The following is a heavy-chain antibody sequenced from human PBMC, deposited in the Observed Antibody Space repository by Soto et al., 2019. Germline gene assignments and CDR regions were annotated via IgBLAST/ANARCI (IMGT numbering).Heavy chain of an antibody. Sequence: EVQLVESGGGLVQPGGSLRLSCAASGFTFSIYWMHWVRQAPGKGLVWVSRMNMDGSRTSYADFAKGRFTISRDDAKSTVYLQMSNVRAEDTAVYYCVRGDGDRYDGHGYLGRHWGQGALVTVSS. CDR2: MNMDGSRT. CDR3: VRGDGDRYDGHGYLGRH. CDR1: GFTFSIYW. J-gene: IGHJ4*02. V-gene: IGHV3-74*01. D-gene: IGHD2-21*01.